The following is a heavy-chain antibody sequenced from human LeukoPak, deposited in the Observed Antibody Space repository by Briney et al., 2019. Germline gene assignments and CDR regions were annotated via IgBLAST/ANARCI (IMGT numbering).Heavy chain of an antibody. CDR2: INSDGSST. Sequence: GRSLRLSCAASGFTFSSYAMSWVRQAPGKGLVWVSRINSDGSSTSYADSVKGRFTISRDNAKSTLYLQMNSLRAEDTAVYYCARGYCSGGSCYFFDYWGQGTLVTVSS. D-gene: IGHD2-15*01. V-gene: IGHV3-74*01. CDR1: GFTFSSYA. CDR3: ARGYCSGGSCYFFDY. J-gene: IGHJ4*02.